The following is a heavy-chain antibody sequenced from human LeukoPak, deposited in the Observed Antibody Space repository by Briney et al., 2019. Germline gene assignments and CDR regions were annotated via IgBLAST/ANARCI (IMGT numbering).Heavy chain of an antibody. J-gene: IGHJ4*02. CDR3: ARDSSYCSGGSCYPRDY. CDR2: INPNSCGT. CDR1: GYTFTGYY. Sequence: SVKVSCKCSGYTFTGYYMHWVRQAPGRELEGMGWINPNSCGTNYPQKFRGRVTLNRHTSISTDYMELSRLRSEDTAVYYCARDSSYCSGGSCYPRDYWGQGTLVTVSS. D-gene: IGHD2-15*01. V-gene: IGHV1-2*02.